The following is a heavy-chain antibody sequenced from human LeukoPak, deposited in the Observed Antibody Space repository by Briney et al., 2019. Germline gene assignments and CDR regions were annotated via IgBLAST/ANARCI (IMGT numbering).Heavy chain of an antibody. CDR3: AKCLAASHGVDY. Sequence: GGSLRLSCAASGFTFSSYAMNWVRQAPGKGLERVSSISGSGGGTYYADSVKGRFTISRDNSNNTLYLQMNGLRADDTAVYYCAKCLAASHGVDYWGQGTLVTVSS. V-gene: IGHV3-23*01. CDR1: GFTFSSYA. D-gene: IGHD6-6*01. CDR2: ISGSGGGT. J-gene: IGHJ4*02.